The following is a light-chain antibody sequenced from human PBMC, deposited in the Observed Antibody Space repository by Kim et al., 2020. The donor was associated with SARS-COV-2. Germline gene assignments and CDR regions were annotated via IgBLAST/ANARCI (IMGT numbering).Light chain of an antibody. V-gene: IGKV3D-15*01. J-gene: IGKJ5*01. CDR1: QSLSNY. CDR2: GAS. CDR3: QSYNDWPPIT. Sequence: SPGEEATLSCSASQSLSNYLAWYQQTPGQAPRLLIFGASTRATGIPHRFSGSGSGTDFTLSISSLQSEDFAIYYCQSYNDWPPITFGQGTRLEIK.